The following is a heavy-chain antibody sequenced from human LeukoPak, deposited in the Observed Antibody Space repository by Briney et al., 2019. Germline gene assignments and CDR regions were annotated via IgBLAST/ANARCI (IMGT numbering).Heavy chain of an antibody. V-gene: IGHV3-20*04. Sequence: GGSLRLSCVASGFTFDDYGMSWVRQAPGKGLEWVSGIKWNGGSTGYADSVKGRFTISRDNAKNSLYLQMNSLRAEDTAVYYCAELGITMIGGVWGKGTTVTISS. CDR3: AELGITMIGGV. CDR2: IKWNGGST. J-gene: IGHJ6*04. CDR1: GFTFDDYG. D-gene: IGHD3-10*02.